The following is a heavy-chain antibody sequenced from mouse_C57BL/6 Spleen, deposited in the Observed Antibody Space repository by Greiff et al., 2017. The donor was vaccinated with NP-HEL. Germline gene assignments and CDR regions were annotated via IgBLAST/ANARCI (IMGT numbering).Heavy chain of an antibody. CDR3: ARTIYDGYLYYFDD. J-gene: IGHJ2*01. V-gene: IGHV5-4*03. D-gene: IGHD2-3*01. CDR1: GFTFSSYA. CDR2: ISAGGSYT. Sequence: EVKLVESGGGLVKPGGSLKLSCAASGFTFSSYAMSWVRQTPDKRLEWVATISAGGSYTYYPDNVKGRFTISRDNAKNNLYLQMSHLKSEDTAMDYCARTIYDGYLYYFDDWGQGTTLTVAS.